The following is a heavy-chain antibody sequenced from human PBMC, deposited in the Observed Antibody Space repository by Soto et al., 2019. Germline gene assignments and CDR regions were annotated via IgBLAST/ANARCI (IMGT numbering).Heavy chain of an antibody. D-gene: IGHD3-3*01. V-gene: IGHV4-34*01. J-gene: IGHJ4*02. CDR3: ARGRRAGVVIISALRFDY. CDR1: GGSFSGYY. Sequence: TLSLTCAVYGGSFSGYYWSWIRQPPGKGLEWIGEINHSGSTNYNPSLKSRVTISVDTSKNQFSLKLSSVTAADTAVYYCARGRRAGVVIISALRFDYWGQGTLVTVSS. CDR2: INHSGST.